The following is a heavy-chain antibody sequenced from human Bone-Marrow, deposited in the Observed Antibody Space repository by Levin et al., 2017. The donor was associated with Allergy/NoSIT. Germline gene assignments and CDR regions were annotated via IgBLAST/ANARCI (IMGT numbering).Heavy chain of an antibody. CDR1: GYTFTSYD. CDR2: MNPNSGNT. CDR3: ASGYYDSSGYYYYDAFDS. V-gene: IGHV1-8*01. D-gene: IGHD3-22*01. J-gene: IGHJ3*02. Sequence: ASVKVSCKASGYTFTSYDINWVRQATGQGLEWMGWMNPNSGNTGYAQKFQGRVTMTRNTSISTAYMELSSLRSEDTAVYYCASGYYDSSGYYYYDAFDSWGQGTMVTVSS.